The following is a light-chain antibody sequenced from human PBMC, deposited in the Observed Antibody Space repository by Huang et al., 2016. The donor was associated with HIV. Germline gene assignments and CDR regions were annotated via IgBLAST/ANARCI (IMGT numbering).Light chain of an antibody. Sequence: DIQMTQSPSSLSASVGDRVTITCRASQGISDSLAWYQQKSGRPPKLLLYAASPLESAGPSRISVSGSGTDHTLTISSLQPEDLATYYCQQYFDTILTFGGGTKVEIK. J-gene: IGKJ4*01. CDR2: AAS. V-gene: IGKV1-NL1*01. CDR3: QQYFDTILT. CDR1: QGISDS.